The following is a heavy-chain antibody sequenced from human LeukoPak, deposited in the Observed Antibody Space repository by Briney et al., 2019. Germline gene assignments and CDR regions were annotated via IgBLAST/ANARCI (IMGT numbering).Heavy chain of an antibody. J-gene: IGHJ3*02. CDR2: INPSGGST. V-gene: IGHV1-46*01. D-gene: IGHD3-16*02. CDR1: GYTFTSYY. CDR3: ARQRTPSYDRLSGGAFDI. Sequence: ASVKVSCKASGYTFTSYYTHWVRQAPGQGLEWMGIINPSGGSTSYAQKFQGRVTMTRDTSTSTVYMELSSLRSEDTAVYYCARQRTPSYDRLSGGAFDIWGQGTMVTVSS.